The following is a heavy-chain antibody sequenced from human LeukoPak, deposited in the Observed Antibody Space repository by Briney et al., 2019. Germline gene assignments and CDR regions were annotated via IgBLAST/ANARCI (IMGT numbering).Heavy chain of an antibody. D-gene: IGHD3-10*01. CDR3: TTDIWFKLYYFDY. J-gene: IGHJ4*02. CDR1: GFTFSNAW. V-gene: IGHV3-15*01. CDR2: IKSKTDGGTT. Sequence: PGGSLRLSCAASGFTFSNAWMSWVRQAPGKGLEWVGRIKSKTDGGTTDYAAPVKGRFTISRDDSKNTLYLQMNSLKTEDTAVYYCTTDIWFKLYYFDYWGQGTLVTVSS.